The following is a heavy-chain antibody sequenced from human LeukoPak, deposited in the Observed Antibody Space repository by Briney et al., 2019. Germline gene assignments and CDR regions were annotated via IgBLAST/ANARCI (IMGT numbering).Heavy chain of an antibody. CDR3: ASSGYSYGHNAFDI. J-gene: IGHJ3*02. Sequence: SVKVSCKASGYTFTSYYMHWVRQAPGQGLEWMGGIIPIFGTANYAQKFQGRVTITAGKSTSTAYMELSSLRSEDTAVYYCASSGYSYGHNAFDIWGQGTMVTVSS. CDR2: IIPIFGTA. V-gene: IGHV1-69*06. D-gene: IGHD5-18*01. CDR1: GYTFTSYY.